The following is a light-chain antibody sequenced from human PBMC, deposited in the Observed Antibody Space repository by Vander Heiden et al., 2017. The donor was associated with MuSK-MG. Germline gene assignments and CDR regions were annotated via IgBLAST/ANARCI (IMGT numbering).Light chain of an antibody. Sequence: QSALTQPRSVSGSPGQSVTISCTGTSSDVGGYNYVSWYHQPPGKAPNLMIYDGSKSPAVVPDRFSGSKAGTTASLTTLGREEEEDDDYYYGPDAGSDTYVFGSGTKSTVL. CDR2: DGS. V-gene: IGLV2-11*01. J-gene: IGLJ1*01. CDR3: GPDAGSDTYV. CDR1: SSDVGGYNY.